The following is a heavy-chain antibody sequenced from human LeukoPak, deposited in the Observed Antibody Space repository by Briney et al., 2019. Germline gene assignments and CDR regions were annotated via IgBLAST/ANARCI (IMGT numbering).Heavy chain of an antibody. V-gene: IGHV4-39*07. J-gene: IGHJ6*02. CDR3: ARVPHYYLHSRLGDYGMDV. CDR1: GGSISSSSYY. CDR2: INHSGST. D-gene: IGHD2/OR15-2a*01. Sequence: PSETLSLTCTVSGGSISSSSYYWGWIRQPPGKGLEWIGEINHSGSTNYNPSLKSRVTISVDTSKNQFSLKLSSVTAADTAVYYCARVPHYYLHSRLGDYGMDVWGQGTTVTVSS.